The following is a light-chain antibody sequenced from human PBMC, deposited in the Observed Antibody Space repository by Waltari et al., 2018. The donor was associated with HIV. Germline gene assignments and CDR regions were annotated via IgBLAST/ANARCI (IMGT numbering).Light chain of an antibody. J-gene: IGKJ1*01. CDR1: QNISSY. Sequence: DIQMTQSPSSLSASVGDRVTITCRASQNISSYLNWYQQRPGKAPKLLIYATSTLQSGVTSRFSGNESGTDFTLTISGLQPEDFVTYYCQQSYSHPRTFGQGTKVEVK. V-gene: IGKV1-39*01. CDR3: QQSYSHPRT. CDR2: ATS.